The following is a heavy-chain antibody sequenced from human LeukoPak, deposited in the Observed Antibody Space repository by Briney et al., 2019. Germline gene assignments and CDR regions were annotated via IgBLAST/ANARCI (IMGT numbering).Heavy chain of an antibody. CDR2: ISGSGGST. D-gene: IGHD3-3*02. J-gene: IGHJ6*02. CDR3: AKDSNPDGYYYYGMDV. V-gene: IGHV3-23*01. Sequence: GGSLRLSCAASGFTFSSYAMSRVRQAPGKGLEWVSAISGSGGSTYYADSVKGRFTISRDNSKNTLYLQMNSLRAEDTAVYYCAKDSNPDGYYYYGMDVWGQGTTVTVSS. CDR1: GFTFSSYA.